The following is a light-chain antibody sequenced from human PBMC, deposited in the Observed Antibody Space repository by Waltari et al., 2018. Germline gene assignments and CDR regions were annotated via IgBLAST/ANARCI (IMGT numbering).Light chain of an antibody. Sequence: DIVLTQPPATLSLSPGERATLSCRASQNLSSYFAWYQQKPGQPPRLLIYDASNRAAGIPARFSGTGSGTDFTLTISSLEPEDFVVYYCQQRSNWPLTFGGGTKVEI. CDR1: QNLSSY. CDR3: QQRSNWPLT. J-gene: IGKJ4*01. CDR2: DAS. V-gene: IGKV3-11*01.